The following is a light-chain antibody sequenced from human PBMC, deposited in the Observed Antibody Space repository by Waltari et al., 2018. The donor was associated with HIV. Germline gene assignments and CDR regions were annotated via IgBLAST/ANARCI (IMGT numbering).Light chain of an antibody. J-gene: IGLJ2*01. CDR1: TSNIGTNV. CDR2: SNK. Sequence: QSALTQPPSVSGTPGQRVSISCSGSTSNIGTNVVNWYQHLPGKAPKLLIYSNKQRPSGVPDRFSGSMSGTSASLASSGLQFDDEADYYCAAWDDTLNGHVIFGGGTKVTVL. V-gene: IGLV1-44*01. CDR3: AAWDDTLNGHVI.